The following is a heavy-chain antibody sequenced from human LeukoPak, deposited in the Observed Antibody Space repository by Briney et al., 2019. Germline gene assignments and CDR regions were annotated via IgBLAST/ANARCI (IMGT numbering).Heavy chain of an antibody. V-gene: IGHV4-34*01. CDR2: INHSGST. Sequence: PSETLSLTCAVYGGSFSGYYWSWIRQPPGKGLEWMGEINHSGSTNYNPSLKSRVTISVDTSKNQFSLKLSSVTAADTAVYYCARGLNMVRGVINRYFDYWGQGTLVTVSS. D-gene: IGHD3-10*01. CDR3: ARGLNMVRGVINRYFDY. J-gene: IGHJ4*02. CDR1: GGSFSGYY.